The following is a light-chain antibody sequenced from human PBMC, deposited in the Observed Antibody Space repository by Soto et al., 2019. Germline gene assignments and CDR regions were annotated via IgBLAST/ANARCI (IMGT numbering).Light chain of an antibody. J-gene: IGKJ1*01. CDR1: LGIRDS. Sequence: IQLTQSRSSLSASVGDRVTNILLSSLGIRDSLVWYQQKPGKAPRLLISRVSALQSGVPSRFSGSGSGTDFTLTIRNLQPEDFATYYCQQVYSHPPTFGQGTKVDI. V-gene: IGKV1-9*01. CDR3: QQVYSHPPT. CDR2: RVS.